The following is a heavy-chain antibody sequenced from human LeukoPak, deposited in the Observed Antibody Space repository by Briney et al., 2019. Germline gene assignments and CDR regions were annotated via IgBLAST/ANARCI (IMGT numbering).Heavy chain of an antibody. CDR2: INPNSGGT. J-gene: IGHJ3*02. CDR1: GYTFTGYY. D-gene: IGHD2-2*01. CDR3: AREAYCSSTSCHEGANAFDI. V-gene: IGHV1-2*04. Sequence: ASVKVSCKASGYTFTGYYMHWVRQAPGQGLEWMGWINPNSGGTNYAQKVQGWVTMTRDTSISTAYMELSRLRSDDTAVYYCAREAYCSSTSCHEGANAFDIWGQGTWSPSLQ.